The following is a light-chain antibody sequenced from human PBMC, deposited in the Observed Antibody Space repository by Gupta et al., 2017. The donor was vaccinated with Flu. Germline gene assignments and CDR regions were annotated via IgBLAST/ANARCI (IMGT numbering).Light chain of an antibody. J-gene: IGKJ1*01. CDR3: QQEGSSPWT. V-gene: IGKV3-20*01. CDR2: TTS. CDR1: QSVGGSF. Sequence: ENVLTHSPGTLSLSPGERATLSCRASQSVGGSFLAWHQQKPGQPPRLLIYTTSSRATGIPDRFSGSGSGTDFTLTISRLEPGDSGVYYCQQEGSSPWTFGQGTKVEIK.